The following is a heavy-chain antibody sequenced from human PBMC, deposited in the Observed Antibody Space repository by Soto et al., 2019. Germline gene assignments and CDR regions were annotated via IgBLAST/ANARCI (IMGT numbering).Heavy chain of an antibody. D-gene: IGHD2-8*01. Sequence: PSETLSLTCVVSIYSISSGFFWAWIRQPPGKGLEWVGSIYHTGDTHYNPSLRSQVSKSVDTSKNHFSLRLTYLTAADTAVYFCARDTNSLDLWGQGILVTVSS. CDR2: IYHTGDT. V-gene: IGHV4-38-2*01. CDR1: IYSISSGFF. J-gene: IGHJ5*02. CDR3: ARDTNSLDL.